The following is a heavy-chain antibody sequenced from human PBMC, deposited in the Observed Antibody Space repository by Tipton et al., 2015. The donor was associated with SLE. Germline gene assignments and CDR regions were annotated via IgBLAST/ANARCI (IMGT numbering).Heavy chain of an antibody. CDR1: GFTFSSYA. Sequence: SLRLSCAASGFTFSSYAMHWVRQAPGKGLEWVAVISYDGSNKEYADSVKGRFTISRDNSKNTLYLQMNSLRVEDTAVYYCARDQRSSGWYGQPDYWGQGTLVTVSS. CDR3: ARDQRSSGWYGQPDY. D-gene: IGHD6-19*01. V-gene: IGHV3-30-3*01. CDR2: ISYDGSNK. J-gene: IGHJ4*02.